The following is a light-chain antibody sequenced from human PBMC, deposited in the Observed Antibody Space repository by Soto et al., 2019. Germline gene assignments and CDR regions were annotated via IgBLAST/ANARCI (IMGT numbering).Light chain of an antibody. CDR1: SSNIVSNT. CDR3: AAWDDTLNAYV. CDR2: AYS. J-gene: IGLJ1*01. Sequence: QSVLTQPPLASGTPGQRVTISCSGSSSNIVSNTVNWYQHLPRAAPKLLMYAYSQRPSGIPDRFSGSKSGASASLAISGLQSEDEAAYYCAAWDDTLNAYVFGTGTKLTVL. V-gene: IGLV1-44*01.